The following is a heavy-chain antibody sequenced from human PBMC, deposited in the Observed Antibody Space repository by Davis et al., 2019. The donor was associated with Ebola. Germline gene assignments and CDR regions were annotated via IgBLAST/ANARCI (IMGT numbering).Heavy chain of an antibody. Sequence: GSLRPSCAAYGASSSGFYWTWIRQPPGTGLEWIGEINHSGTTNYNPSLKSRLTISVDTSKNQFSLKRTSVTAADTPVYYCASHKYDFWSGYYWDGSFDIWGQGTMVTVSS. J-gene: IGHJ3*02. CDR2: INHSGTT. CDR3: ASHKYDFWSGYYWDGSFDI. D-gene: IGHD3-3*01. CDR1: GASSSGFY. V-gene: IGHV4-34*01.